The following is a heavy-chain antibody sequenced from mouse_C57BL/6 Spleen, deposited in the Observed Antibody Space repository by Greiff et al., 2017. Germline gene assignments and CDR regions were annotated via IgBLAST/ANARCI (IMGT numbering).Heavy chain of an antibody. Sequence: EVQLQQSGPELVKPGASVKIPCKASGYTFTDYNMDWVKQSHGKSLEWIGDINPNNGGTIYNQKFKGKATLTVDKSSSTAYMELRSLTSEDTAVYYCARRMITTRPRYWYFDVWGTGTTVTVSS. V-gene: IGHV1-18*01. CDR1: GYTFTDYN. J-gene: IGHJ1*03. D-gene: IGHD2-4*01. CDR2: INPNNGGT. CDR3: ARRMITTRPRYWYFDV.